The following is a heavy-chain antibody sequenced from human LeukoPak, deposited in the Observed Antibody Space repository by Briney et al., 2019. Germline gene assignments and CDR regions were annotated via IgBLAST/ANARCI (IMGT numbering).Heavy chain of an antibody. CDR1: GYTFTSYY. Sequence: ASVKVSCKASGYTFTSYYMHWVRQAPGQGLEWMGIINPSGGSTSYAQKFQGRVTMTRDTSTSTVYMELSSLRSEDTAVYYCARHLITILGPNYYGMDVWGQGTTVTVSS. CDR3: ARHLITILGPNYYGMDV. D-gene: IGHD3-3*01. CDR2: INPSGGST. J-gene: IGHJ6*02. V-gene: IGHV1-46*01.